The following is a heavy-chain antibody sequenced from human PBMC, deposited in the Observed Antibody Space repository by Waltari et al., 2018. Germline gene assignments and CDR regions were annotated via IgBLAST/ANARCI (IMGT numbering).Heavy chain of an antibody. CDR1: GGSFRGYY. D-gene: IGHD6-19*01. CDR3: ARSGKQWLVHYYYYYGMDV. CDR2: SKHSGAI. V-gene: IGHV4-34*01. J-gene: IGHJ6*02. Sequence: QVQLQQWGAGLLKPSETLSLTCAVYGGSFRGYYWSWIRQPPGKGLEWIGESKHSGAINYNPSLKSRVTISVDTAKIQFSLKLSSGTAADTDVYYCARSGKQWLVHYYYYYGMDVWGQGTTVTVSS.